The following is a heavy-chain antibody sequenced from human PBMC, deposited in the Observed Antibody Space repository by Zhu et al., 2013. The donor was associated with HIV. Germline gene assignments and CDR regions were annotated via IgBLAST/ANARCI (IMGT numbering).Heavy chain of an antibody. D-gene: IGHD5-12*01. Sequence: EVQLLESGGGLVQPGGSLRLSCAASGFTFSSYAMSWVRQAPGKGLEWVSAISGSGGSTYYADSVKGRFTISRDNSKNTLYLQMNSLRAEDTAVYYCAIPTYRVLRAFDIWGQGTMVTVSS. CDR3: AIPTYRVLRAFDI. CDR1: GFTFSSYA. J-gene: IGHJ3*02. V-gene: IGHV3-23*01. CDR2: ISGSGGST.